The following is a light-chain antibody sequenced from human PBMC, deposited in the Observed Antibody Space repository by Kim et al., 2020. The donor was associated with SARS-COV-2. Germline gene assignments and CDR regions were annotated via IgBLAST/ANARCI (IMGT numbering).Light chain of an antibody. Sequence: EDRITITCRASQSISNYVNWYQQKPGKAPKLLIYAASSLQSGVPSSFSGSGSGTDFTLTISSLQPEDFATYYCQQSYSTPYTFGQGTKLEI. J-gene: IGKJ2*01. CDR3: QQSYSTPYT. CDR2: AAS. V-gene: IGKV1-39*01. CDR1: QSISNY.